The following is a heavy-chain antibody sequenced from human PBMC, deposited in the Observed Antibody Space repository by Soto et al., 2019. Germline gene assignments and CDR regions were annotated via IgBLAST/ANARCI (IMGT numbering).Heavy chain of an antibody. D-gene: IGHD2-2*01. Sequence: SETLSLTCTASGGSISSSSYYWGWIRQPPGKGLEWIGSIYYSGSTYYNPSLKSRVTISVDTSKNQFSLKLSSVTAADTAVYYCARRDYCSSTSCYPFDIWGQGTMVTLSS. V-gene: IGHV4-39*01. CDR1: GGSISSSSYY. CDR2: IYYSGST. CDR3: ARRDYCSSTSCYPFDI. J-gene: IGHJ3*02.